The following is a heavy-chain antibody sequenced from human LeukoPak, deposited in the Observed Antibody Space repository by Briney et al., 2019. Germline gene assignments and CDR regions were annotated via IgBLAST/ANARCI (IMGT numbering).Heavy chain of an antibody. CDR2: ISDYNGNT. CDR1: GYTFTSYG. Sequence: GASVKVSCKASGYTFTSYGISWVRQDPGQGLEWMGWISDYNGNTNYSKKLQGRVTMTTDTSTITADNELRSLRSDDTAVYYCAREVSTAGPYYYYYYYMDVWGKGTTVTVSS. J-gene: IGHJ6*03. D-gene: IGHD6-13*01. CDR3: AREVSTAGPYYYYYYYMDV. V-gene: IGHV1-18*01.